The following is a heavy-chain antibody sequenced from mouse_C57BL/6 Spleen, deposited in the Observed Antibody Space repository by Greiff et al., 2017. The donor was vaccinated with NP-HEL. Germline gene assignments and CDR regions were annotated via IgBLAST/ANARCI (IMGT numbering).Heavy chain of an antibody. CDR2: INPSSGYT. V-gene: IGHV1-4*01. CDR1: GYTFTSYT. CDR3: ARSVTGTYYFDY. Sequence: QVQLQQSGAELARPGASVKMSCKASGYTFTSYTMHWVKQSPGQGLEWIGYINPSSGYTKYNQKFKDKATLTADKSSSTAYMQLSSLTSEDSAVYYCARSVTGTYYFDYWGQGTTLTVSS. J-gene: IGHJ2*01. D-gene: IGHD4-1*01.